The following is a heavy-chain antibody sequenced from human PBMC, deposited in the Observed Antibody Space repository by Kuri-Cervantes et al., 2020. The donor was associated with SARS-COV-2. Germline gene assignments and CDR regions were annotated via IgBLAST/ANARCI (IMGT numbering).Heavy chain of an antibody. J-gene: IGHJ2*01. CDR1: GFTFSSYW. Sequence: GESLKISCAASGFTFSSYWMSWVRQAPGKGLEWVANIKQDGSEKYYVDSVKGRFTISRDNAKNSLYLQMNSLRAEDTAVYHCARVGGRDIVATDWYFDLWGRGTLVTVSS. CDR2: IKQDGSEK. V-gene: IGHV3-7*01. D-gene: IGHD5-12*01. CDR3: ARVGGRDIVATDWYFDL.